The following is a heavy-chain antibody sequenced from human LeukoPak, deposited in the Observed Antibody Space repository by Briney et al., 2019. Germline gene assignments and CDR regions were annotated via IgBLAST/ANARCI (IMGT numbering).Heavy chain of an antibody. CDR3: AREASLVRGIFITRYALDV. CDR2: ISYNENT. CDR1: GGSVTSGTYY. D-gene: IGHD3-10*01. V-gene: IGHV4-61*01. J-gene: IGHJ6*02. Sequence: SETLSLTCTVSGGSVTSGTYYWTWTRQPPGKGLECIAYISYNENTNYNPSLKSRLTISLDTSKNQFSLRLSFVTAADTAVYYCAREASLVRGIFITRYALDVWGQGTTVTVSS.